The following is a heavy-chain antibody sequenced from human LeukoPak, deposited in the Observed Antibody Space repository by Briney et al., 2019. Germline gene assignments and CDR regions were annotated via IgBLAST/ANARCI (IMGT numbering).Heavy chain of an antibody. CDR1: DSSISSGYF. D-gene: IGHD4-17*01. CDR3: ATLLSDYGAHYFDS. CDR2: LYHSGST. Sequence: PSVTLSLTCAVSDSSISSGYFWGWIRQPPGKGLEWIGTLYHSGSTYYNPSLKSRVAISLDTSKTQFSLKLSSVTAADTALYYCATLLSDYGAHYFDSWGQGVLVTVSS. J-gene: IGHJ4*02. V-gene: IGHV4-38-2*01.